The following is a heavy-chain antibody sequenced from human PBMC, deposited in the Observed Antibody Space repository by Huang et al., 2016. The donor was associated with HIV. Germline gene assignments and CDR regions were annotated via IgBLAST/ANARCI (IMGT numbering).Heavy chain of an antibody. CDR2: IKGSDNIT. D-gene: IGHD6-19*01. CDR1: GFSFSSYT. V-gene: IGHV3-23*01. CDR3: AKDRVAVTGHCFDP. J-gene: IGHJ5*02. Sequence: EVKLLESGGGLVQPGGSLRLACAASGFSFSSYTMTWGRQAPGKGLEGVSSIKGSDNITFYADSVKGRFTISGDNAKNTLYLQMKSLRVDDTAVYYCAKDRVAVTGHCFDPWGQGTLVTVSS.